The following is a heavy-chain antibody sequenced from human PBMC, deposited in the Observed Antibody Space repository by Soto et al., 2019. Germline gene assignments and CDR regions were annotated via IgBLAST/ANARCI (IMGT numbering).Heavy chain of an antibody. CDR1: GGSISSYY. CDR3: ARDRSSWYLRWFDP. Sequence: SETLSLTCTVSGGSISSYYWSWIRQPPGKGLEWIGYIYYSGSTNYNPSLKSRVTISVDTSKNQFSLKLSSVTAADTAVYYCARDRSSWYLRWFDPWGQGTLVTVSS. CDR2: IYYSGST. V-gene: IGHV4-59*01. J-gene: IGHJ5*02. D-gene: IGHD6-13*01.